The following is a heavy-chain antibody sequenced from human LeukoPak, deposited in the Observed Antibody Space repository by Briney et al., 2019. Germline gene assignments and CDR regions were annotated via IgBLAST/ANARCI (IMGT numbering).Heavy chain of an antibody. Sequence: ASVKVSCKASGYTFTGYYMHWVRQAPGQGLEWMGWINPNSGDTNYAQKFQGRVTMTRDTSISTAHMELSRLRSDDTAVYYCARETVPAIAAPRGLNYWGQGTLVTVSS. J-gene: IGHJ4*02. D-gene: IGHD6-13*01. CDR1: GYTFTGYY. CDR2: INPNSGDT. CDR3: ARETVPAIAAPRGLNY. V-gene: IGHV1-2*02.